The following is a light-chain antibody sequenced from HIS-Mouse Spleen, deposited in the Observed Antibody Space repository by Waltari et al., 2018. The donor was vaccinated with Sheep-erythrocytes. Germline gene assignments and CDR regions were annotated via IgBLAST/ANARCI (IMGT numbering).Light chain of an antibody. CDR3: QQRSNWYT. J-gene: IGKJ2*01. CDR2: DAS. V-gene: IGKV3-11*01. Sequence: ETVLTQSPATLSLSPGERATLSCRASQSVSSYLAWYQQKPGQAPRLLIYDASNRATGIPARFSGSGSGTDFTLTISSLEPEVFAVYYCQQRSNWYTFGQGTKLEIK. CDR1: QSVSSY.